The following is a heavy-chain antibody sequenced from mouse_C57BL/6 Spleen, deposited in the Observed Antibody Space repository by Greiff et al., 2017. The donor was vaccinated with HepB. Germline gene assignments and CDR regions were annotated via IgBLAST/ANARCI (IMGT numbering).Heavy chain of an antibody. Sequence: DVKLVESEGGLVQPGSSMKLSCTASGFTFSDYYMAWVRQVPEKGLEWVANINYDGSSTYYLDSLKSRFNISRDNAKNILYLQMSSLKSEDTATYYCARDRGTDFDYWGQGTTLTVSS. J-gene: IGHJ2*01. D-gene: IGHD3-3*01. V-gene: IGHV5-16*01. CDR3: ARDRGTDFDY. CDR2: INYDGSST. CDR1: GFTFSDYY.